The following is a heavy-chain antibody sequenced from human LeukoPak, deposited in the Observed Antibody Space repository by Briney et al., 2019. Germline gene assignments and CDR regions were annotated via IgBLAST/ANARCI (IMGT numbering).Heavy chain of an antibody. Sequence: ASVKVSCKASGYTFTSYYIHWVRQAPGQGLEWMGIINPRDGSTTYAQKFQGRVTMTRDTSTSTVYMDLSSLRSEDTAVYYCARRSCNSSSCYFEYWGQGTLVTVSS. V-gene: IGHV1-46*01. CDR1: GYTFTSYY. CDR3: ARRSCNSSSCYFEY. J-gene: IGHJ4*02. D-gene: IGHD2-2*01. CDR2: INPRDGST.